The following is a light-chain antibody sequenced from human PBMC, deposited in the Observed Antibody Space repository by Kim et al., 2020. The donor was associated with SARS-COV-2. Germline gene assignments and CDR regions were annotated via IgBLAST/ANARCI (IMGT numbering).Light chain of an antibody. CDR2: QDS. V-gene: IGLV3-1*01. CDR1: KLGEKY. Sequence: PGQTASITCSGEKLGEKYACWYQQKPGQSPVLVIYQDSKRPSGIPERFSGSNSGNTATLTISGTQAMDEADYYCQAWDSSTADVVFGGGTQLTVL. J-gene: IGLJ2*01. CDR3: QAWDSSTADVV.